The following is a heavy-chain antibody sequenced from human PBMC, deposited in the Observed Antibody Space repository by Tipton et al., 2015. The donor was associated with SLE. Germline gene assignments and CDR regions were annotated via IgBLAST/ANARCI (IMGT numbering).Heavy chain of an antibody. J-gene: IGHJ6*02. CDR1: GYTFTSYG. Sequence: QLVQSGAEVKNPGASVKVSCKASGYTFTSYGISWVRQAPRQGLEWMGWISTYNGNTHYAQNLQGRVTMTTYTSTSTAYMELRSLRSDDTAVYYCAREVYSGSYYYYYGMDVWGQGTTVTISS. D-gene: IGHD3-10*01. CDR3: AREVYSGSYYYYYGMDV. V-gene: IGHV1-18*01. CDR2: ISTYNGNT.